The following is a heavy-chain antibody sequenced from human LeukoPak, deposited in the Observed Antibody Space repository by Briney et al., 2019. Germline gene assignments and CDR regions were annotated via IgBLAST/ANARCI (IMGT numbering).Heavy chain of an antibody. CDR2: ITCSGDST. J-gene: IGHJ3*02. CDR1: GFVFTNYA. V-gene: IGHV3-23*01. D-gene: IGHD6-19*01. Sequence: PGGSLRLSCAASGFVFTNYAIHWVRQAPGKGLEWVSGITCSGDSTSYAYSVKGRFTISRDNSKNTLYLQMNSLRAEDTAVYYCAKDLGHLPWLVQGDAFDIWGQGTMVTVSS. CDR3: AKDLGHLPWLVQGDAFDI.